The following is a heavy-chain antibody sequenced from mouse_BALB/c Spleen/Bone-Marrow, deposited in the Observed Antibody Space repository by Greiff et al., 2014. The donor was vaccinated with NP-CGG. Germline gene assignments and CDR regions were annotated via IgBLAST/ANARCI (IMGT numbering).Heavy chain of an antibody. D-gene: IGHD2-14*01. J-gene: IGHJ2*01. CDR3: VRREYDDYFDY. CDR2: ISSGGGNT. V-gene: IGHV5-9*03. CDR1: GFTFASYN. Sequence: EVQLQESGGGLVTPGGSLKLSCAASGFTFASYNMSWVRQTPEKRLEWVATISSGGGNTYYPDSVKGRFTISRDNAKNNLYLQMSSLRSEDTALYYCVRREYDDYFDYWGQGTTLTVSS.